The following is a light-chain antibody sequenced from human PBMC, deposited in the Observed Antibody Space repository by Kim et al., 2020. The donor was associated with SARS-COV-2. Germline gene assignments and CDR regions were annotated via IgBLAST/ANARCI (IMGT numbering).Light chain of an antibody. Sequence: GKTVTISCTRSSGRIASNYVQWYQQRPGSAPTTVIYEDNQRPSGVPDRFSGSIDSSSNSASLTISGLKTEDEADYYCQSYDSNNVVFGGGTQLTVL. CDR2: EDN. J-gene: IGLJ2*01. CDR1: SGRIASNY. V-gene: IGLV6-57*03. CDR3: QSYDSNNVV.